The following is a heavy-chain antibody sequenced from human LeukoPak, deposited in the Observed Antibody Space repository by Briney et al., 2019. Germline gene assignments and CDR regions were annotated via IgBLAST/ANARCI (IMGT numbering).Heavy chain of an antibody. D-gene: IGHD3-22*01. CDR1: GGSISSGGYY. J-gene: IGHJ4*02. Sequence: PSETLSLTCTVSGGSISSGGYYWSWIRQHPGKGLEWIGYIYYSGSTYYNPSLKSRVTISVDTSKNQFSLKLSSVTAADTAVYYCARDGYYYDSSGYYVKMYYFDYWGQGTLVTVSS. CDR2: IYYSGST. V-gene: IGHV4-31*03. CDR3: ARDGYYYDSSGYYVKMYYFDY.